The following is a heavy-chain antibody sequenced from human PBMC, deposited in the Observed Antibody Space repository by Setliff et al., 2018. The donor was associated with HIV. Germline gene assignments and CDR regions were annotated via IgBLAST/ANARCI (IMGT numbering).Heavy chain of an antibody. CDR1: GGSISRSTHH. CDR2: LSSKGQA. V-gene: IGHV4-39*07. Sequence: PLETLSLTCTVSGGSISRSTHHWAWIRQPPGKGLEWIGALSSKGQAYYNPSLKSRVAISIDSSKNLFSLRLDSLTAADTAVYYCAAQDLDLVKYYYMDYWGPGALVTVS. CDR3: AAQDLDLVKYYYMDY. J-gene: IGHJ4*02. D-gene: IGHD2-21*01.